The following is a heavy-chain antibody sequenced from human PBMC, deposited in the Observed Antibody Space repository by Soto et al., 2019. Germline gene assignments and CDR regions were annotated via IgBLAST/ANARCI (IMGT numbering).Heavy chain of an antibody. J-gene: IGHJ4*02. CDR3: ARSLNS. V-gene: IGHV3-7*01. CDR1: GFTFSTYW. Sequence: EVQLMESGGGLVQPGGSLRLSCAASGFTFSTYWMDWARQTPGKGLEWVANINQDGSEKNYVDSVKGRFTISRDNAKNSLYLQMSSLTAEDSALYYCARSLNSWGQGTLVTVSS. CDR2: INQDGSEK.